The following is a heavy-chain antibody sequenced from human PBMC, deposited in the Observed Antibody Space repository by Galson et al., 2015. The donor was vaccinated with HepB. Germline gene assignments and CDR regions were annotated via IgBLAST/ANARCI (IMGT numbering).Heavy chain of an antibody. V-gene: IGHV3-74*01. CDR3: ARDFFGRSSWYSYYYYGMDV. Sequence: SLRLSCAASGFTFSSYWMHWVRQAPGKGLVWVSRINSDGSSTSYADSVKGRFTISRDNAKNTLYLQMNSLRAEDTAVYYCARDFFGRSSWYSYYYYGMDVWGQGTTVTVSS. CDR1: GFTFSSYW. J-gene: IGHJ6*02. D-gene: IGHD6-13*01. CDR2: INSDGSST.